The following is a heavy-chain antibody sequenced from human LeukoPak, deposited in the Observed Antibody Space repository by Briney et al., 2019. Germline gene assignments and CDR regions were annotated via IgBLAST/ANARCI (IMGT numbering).Heavy chain of an antibody. CDR1: GFTFSSYE. D-gene: IGHD5-18*01. CDR2: ISSSGSTI. Sequence: GVSLRLSCAASGFTFSSYEMNWVRQAPGKGLEWVSYISSSGSTIYYADSVKGRFTISRDNAKNSLYLQMNSLRAEDTAVYYCAREKDTALAVDYWGQGTLVTVSS. CDR3: AREKDTALAVDY. J-gene: IGHJ4*02. V-gene: IGHV3-48*03.